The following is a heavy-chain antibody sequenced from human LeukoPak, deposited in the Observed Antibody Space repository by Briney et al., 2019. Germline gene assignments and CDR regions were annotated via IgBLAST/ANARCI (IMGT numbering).Heavy chain of an antibody. Sequence: SETLSLTCTVSGGSISSYYWSWIRQPPGKGLEWIGYIYYSGSTNYNPSLKSRVTISVDTSKNQFSLKLSSVTAADTAVYYCARHEARFRRSTDIVVVVAAPPAHGMDVWGQGTTVTVSS. CDR3: ARHEARFRRSTDIVVVVAAPPAHGMDV. CDR2: IYYSGST. D-gene: IGHD2-15*01. V-gene: IGHV4-59*08. J-gene: IGHJ6*02. CDR1: GGSISSYY.